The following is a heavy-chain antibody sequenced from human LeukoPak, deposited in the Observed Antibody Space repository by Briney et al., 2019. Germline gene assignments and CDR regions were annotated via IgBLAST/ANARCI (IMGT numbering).Heavy chain of an antibody. CDR1: GVSISSSSYY. J-gene: IGHJ4*02. CDR2: IYYSGST. D-gene: IGHD6-19*01. V-gene: IGHV4-39*01. CDR3: ARPSGGGWYRGRGYFDY. Sequence: SETLSLTRTVSGVSISSSSYYWGWIRQPPGKGLEWIGSIYYSGSTYYNPSLKSRVTISVDTSKNQFSLKLSSVTAADTAVYYCARPSGGGWYRGRGYFDYWGQGTLVTVSS.